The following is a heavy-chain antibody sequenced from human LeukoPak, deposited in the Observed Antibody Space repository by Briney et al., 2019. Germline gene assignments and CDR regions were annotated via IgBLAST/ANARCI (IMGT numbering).Heavy chain of an antibody. Sequence: SETPSLTCTVSGGSISSYYWSWIRQPPGKGLEWIGYIYYSGSTNYNPSLKSRVTISVDTSKNQFSLKLSSVTAADTAVYYCAKRDSGYYFDYWGQGTLVTVSS. CDR1: GGSISSYY. J-gene: IGHJ4*02. CDR3: AKRDSGYYFDY. D-gene: IGHD5-12*01. CDR2: IYYSGST. V-gene: IGHV4-59*01.